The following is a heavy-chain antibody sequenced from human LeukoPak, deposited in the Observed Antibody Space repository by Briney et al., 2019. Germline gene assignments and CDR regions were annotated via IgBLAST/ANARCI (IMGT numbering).Heavy chain of an antibody. D-gene: IGHD5-24*01. Sequence: ASVKVSCNASADFFTRDDINTVRQATGQGLEWMGWMNPNSGNTGYAQKFQGRVTITRDTSITTAYMELRSLRSEDTAVDYCASRRDGDNSDGFGPWGQVTLVTVSS. CDR2: MNPNSGNT. CDR1: ADFFTRDD. V-gene: IGHV1-8*03. CDR3: ASRRDGDNSDGFGP. J-gene: IGHJ5*02.